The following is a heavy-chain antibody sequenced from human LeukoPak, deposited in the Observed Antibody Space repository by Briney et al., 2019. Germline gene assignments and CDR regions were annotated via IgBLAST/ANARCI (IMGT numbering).Heavy chain of an antibody. D-gene: IGHD2/OR15-2a*01. J-gene: IGHJ4*02. V-gene: IGHV3-23*01. Sequence: GGSLRLSCAASGFTFSSYVMSWVRQAPGKGLEWVSAISGSGGSTYYADSVKGRFTISRDNSKNTLYLQMTSLRAEDTAVYYCARESPSDYFGFYYFDYWGQGTLVTVSS. CDR1: GFTFSSYV. CDR2: ISGSGGST. CDR3: ARESPSDYFGFYYFDY.